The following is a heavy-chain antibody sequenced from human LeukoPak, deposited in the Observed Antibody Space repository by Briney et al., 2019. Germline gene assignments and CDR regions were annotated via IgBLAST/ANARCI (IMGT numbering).Heavy chain of an antibody. D-gene: IGHD4-17*01. CDR1: GFTFSSYG. CDR2: IWYDGSNK. V-gene: IGHV3-33*01. J-gene: IGHJ4*02. Sequence: GGSLRLSCAASGFTFSSYGMHWVRQAPGKGLEWVAVIWYDGSNKYYADSVKGRFTISRDNSKNTLYLQMNSLRAEDTAVYYCARYNDYGDSLDYWSQGTLVTVSS. CDR3: ARYNDYGDSLDY.